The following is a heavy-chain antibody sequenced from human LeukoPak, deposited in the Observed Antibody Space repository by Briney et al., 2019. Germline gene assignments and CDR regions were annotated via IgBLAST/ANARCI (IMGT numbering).Heavy chain of an antibody. J-gene: IGHJ3*02. CDR3: ARQSGRDGYNLQKGAFDI. D-gene: IGHD5-24*01. Sequence: GESLKISCKGSGYSFTSYWISWVRQMPGKGLEWMGRIDPSDSYTNYSPSFQGHVTISADKSISTAYLQWSSLKASDTAMYYCARQSGRDGYNLQKGAFDIWGQGTMVTVSS. CDR2: IDPSDSYT. CDR1: GYSFTSYW. V-gene: IGHV5-10-1*01.